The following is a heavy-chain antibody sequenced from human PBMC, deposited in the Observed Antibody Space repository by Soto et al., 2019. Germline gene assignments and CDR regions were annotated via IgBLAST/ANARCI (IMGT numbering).Heavy chain of an antibody. V-gene: IGHV3-30-3*01. Sequence: GGSLRLSCAASGFTFSSYAMHWVRQAPGKGLEWVAVISYDGSNKYYADSVKGRFTISRDNSKNTLYLQMNSLRAEDTAVYYCARDGDYGDYPPSPGSNSVCYFDYWGQGTLVTVSS. CDR1: GFTFSSYA. CDR3: ARDGDYGDYPPSPGSNSVCYFDY. J-gene: IGHJ4*02. CDR2: ISYDGSNK. D-gene: IGHD4-17*01.